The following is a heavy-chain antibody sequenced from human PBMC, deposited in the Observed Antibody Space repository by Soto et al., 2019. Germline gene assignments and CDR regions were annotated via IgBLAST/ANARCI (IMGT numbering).Heavy chain of an antibody. D-gene: IGHD2-21*02. CDR1: GYTFTSYY. V-gene: IGHV1-46*01. J-gene: IGHJ4*02. CDR3: ARHLFISSSGGDCYSAEYYFDY. CDR2: INPSGGST. Sequence: ASVKVSCKASGYTFTSYYMHWVRQAPGQGLEWMGIINPSGGSTSYAQKFQGRVTMTRDTSTSTVYMELSSLRSEDTAVYYCARHLFISSSGGDCYSAEYYFDYWGQASLVTVS.